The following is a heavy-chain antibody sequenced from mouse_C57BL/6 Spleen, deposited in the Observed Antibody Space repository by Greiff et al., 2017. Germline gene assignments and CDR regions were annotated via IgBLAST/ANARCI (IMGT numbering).Heavy chain of an antibody. D-gene: IGHD1-1*01. J-gene: IGHJ3*01. CDR2: IHPNSGST. CDR1: GYTFTSYW. CDR3: ARSRGSSSQLFAY. V-gene: IGHV1-64*01. Sequence: QVQLQQSGAELVKPGASVKLSCKASGYTFTSYWMHWVKQRPGQGLEWIGMIHPNSGSTNYNEKFKSKATLTVDKSSSTAYMQLSSLTSEDSAVYYCARSRGSSSQLFAYWGQGTLVTVSA.